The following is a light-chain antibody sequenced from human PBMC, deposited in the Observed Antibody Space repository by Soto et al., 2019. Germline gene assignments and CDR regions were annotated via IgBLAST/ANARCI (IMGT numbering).Light chain of an antibody. J-gene: IGKJ4*01. CDR2: KVS. Sequence: DVVMTQSPLSLPVTLGQPASISCRSSQSLVYSDGNTYLNWFHQRPGQSPRRLIYKVSNRDSGVPDRVSGSGSGTDFTMKISWVEAEDVGVYYCMQGTYWPRLTFGGGTKVEIK. CDR1: QSLVYSDGNTY. CDR3: MQGTYWPRLT. V-gene: IGKV2-30*01.